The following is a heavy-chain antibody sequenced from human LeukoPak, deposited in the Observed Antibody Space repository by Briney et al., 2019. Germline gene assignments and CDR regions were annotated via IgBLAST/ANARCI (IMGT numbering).Heavy chain of an antibody. CDR2: IKQDGSEK. J-gene: IGHJ4*02. V-gene: IGHV3-7*01. CDR1: GFTFSSYW. Sequence: GGSPRLSCAASGFTFSSYWMSWVRQAPGKGLEWVANIKQDGSEKDYVDSVKGRFTISRDNAKNSLYLQMNSLRAEDTAVYYCARDNYDFWSGYYFDYWGQGTLVTVSS. CDR3: ARDNYDFWSGYYFDY. D-gene: IGHD3-3*01.